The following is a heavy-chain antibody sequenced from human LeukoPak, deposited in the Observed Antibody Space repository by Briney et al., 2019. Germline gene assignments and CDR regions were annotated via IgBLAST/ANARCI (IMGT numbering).Heavy chain of an antibody. J-gene: IGHJ3*01. CDR1: GGTFSSYA. Sequence: SVKVSCKASGGTFSSYAISWVRQAPGQGLEWMGGIIPIFGTANYAQKFQGRVTITTDESTSTAYMELSSLRSEDTAVYYCASTHSPNLPSGSWGQGTMVTVSS. CDR2: IIPIFGTA. D-gene: IGHD3-10*01. V-gene: IGHV1-69*05. CDR3: ASTHSPNLPSGS.